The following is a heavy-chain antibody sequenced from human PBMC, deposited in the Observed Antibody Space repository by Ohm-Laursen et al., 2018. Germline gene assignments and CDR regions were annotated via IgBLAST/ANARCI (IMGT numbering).Heavy chain of an antibody. CDR1: GFTFSDYY. D-gene: IGHD3-9*01. J-gene: IGHJ4*02. CDR3: ARDIRYYDILTGYYNPLFDY. Sequence: SLRLSCAASGFTFSDYYMSWIRQAPGKGLEWVSYISSSGSTIYYADSVKGRFTISRDNAKNSLYLQMNSLRAEDTAVYYCARDIRYYDILTGYYNPLFDYWGQGTLVTVSS. CDR2: ISSSGSTI. V-gene: IGHV3-11*01.